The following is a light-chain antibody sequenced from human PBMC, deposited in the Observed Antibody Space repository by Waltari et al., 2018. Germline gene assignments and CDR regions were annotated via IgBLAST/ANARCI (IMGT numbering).Light chain of an antibody. CDR1: QTGRSA. V-gene: IGKV3-11*01. J-gene: IGKJ5*01. CDR2: DAS. CDR3: QQRGNWPPFT. Sequence: EIVLTQSPANLSLSPGERATRSCRASQTGRSALVWYQQKAGQAPRLLIYDASNRATGVPDRFRGSGSGTDFTLTINNLEAEDFGVYYCQQRGNWPPFTFGQGTRLEAK.